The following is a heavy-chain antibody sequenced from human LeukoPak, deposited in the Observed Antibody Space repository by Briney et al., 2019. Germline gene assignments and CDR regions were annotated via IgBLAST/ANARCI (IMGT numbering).Heavy chain of an antibody. CDR3: ARDGPNWEKRPDFDY. CDR1: GGSISSSNW. Sequence: SETLSLTCAVSGGSISSSNWWSWVRQPPGKGLEWIGEIYHSGSTNYNPSLKSRVTISVDKSKTQFSLKLSSVTAADTAVYYCARDGPNWEKRPDFDYWGQGTLVTVSS. D-gene: IGHD1-1*01. CDR2: IYHSGST. J-gene: IGHJ4*02. V-gene: IGHV4-4*02.